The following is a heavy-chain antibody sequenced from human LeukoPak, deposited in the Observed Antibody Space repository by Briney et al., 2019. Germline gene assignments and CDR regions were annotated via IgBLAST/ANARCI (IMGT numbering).Heavy chain of an antibody. D-gene: IGHD3-22*01. CDR1: GYTFTGYY. Sequence: ASVMVSCKASGYTFTGYYMHWVRQAPGQGLEWMGWINPNSGGTNYAQKFQGRVTMTRDTSISTAYMELSRLRSDDTAVYYCAILGHYYDRRDAFDIWGQGTMVTVSS. J-gene: IGHJ3*02. V-gene: IGHV1-2*02. CDR2: INPNSGGT. CDR3: AILGHYYDRRDAFDI.